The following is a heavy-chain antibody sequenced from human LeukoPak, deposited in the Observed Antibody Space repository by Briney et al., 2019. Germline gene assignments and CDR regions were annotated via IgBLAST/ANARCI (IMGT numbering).Heavy chain of an antibody. V-gene: IGHV4-30-4*01. CDR1: GGSISSGDYY. D-gene: IGHD3-10*01. CDR2: IYYSGST. CDR3: ASRYYYGSGSLT. J-gene: IGHJ5*02. Sequence: SQTLSLTCTVSGGSISSGDYYWSWIRQPPGRGLEWIGYIYYSGSTYYNPSLKSRVTISVDTSKNQFSLKLSSVTAADTAVCYCASRYYYGSGSLTWGQGTLVTVSS.